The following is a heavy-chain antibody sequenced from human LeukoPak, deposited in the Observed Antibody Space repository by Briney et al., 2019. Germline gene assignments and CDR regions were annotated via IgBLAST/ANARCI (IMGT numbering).Heavy chain of an antibody. CDR3: ARRGPTYDI. D-gene: IGHD3-10*01. J-gene: IGHJ3*02. V-gene: IGHV4-39*07. CDR1: GGSISSSRYY. Sequence: SETLSLTCTVSGGSISSSRYYWGWIRQPPGKGLVWIGSIYYSGNTYYNPSLKTRVTISVDTSKNQFSLKLSSVTAADTAVYYSARRGPTYDIWGQGTIVTVSS. CDR2: IYYSGNT.